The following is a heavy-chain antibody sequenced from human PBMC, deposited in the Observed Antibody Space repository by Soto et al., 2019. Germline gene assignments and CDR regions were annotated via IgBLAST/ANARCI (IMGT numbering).Heavy chain of an antibody. CDR3: ARDSVAAAGTGTNWFDP. CDR1: GGTFSSYA. V-gene: IGHV1-69*13. J-gene: IGHJ5*02. CDR2: IIPIFGTA. D-gene: IGHD6-13*01. Sequence: SVKVSCKASGGTFSSYAISWVRQAPGQGLEWMGGIIPIFGTANYAQKFQGRVTITADESTSTAYMELSSLRSEDTXVYYXARDSVAAAGTGTNWFDPWGQXTLVTVSS.